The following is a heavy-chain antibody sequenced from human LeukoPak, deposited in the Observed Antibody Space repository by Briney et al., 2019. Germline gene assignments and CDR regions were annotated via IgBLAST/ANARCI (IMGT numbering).Heavy chain of an antibody. CDR2: IGTSSTTI. J-gene: IGHJ6*03. CDR3: ARFAAGGSYYYYMDV. V-gene: IGHV3-48*01. D-gene: IGHD6-25*01. CDR1: GLTFSSYT. Sequence: GGSLRLSCAASGLTFSSYTMNWVRQPPGKGLEWVSNIGTSSTTIYYADSVKGRFTISRDNAKNSLYLQMNSLRADDTAVYYCARFAAGGSYYYYMDVWGKGTTVTVSS.